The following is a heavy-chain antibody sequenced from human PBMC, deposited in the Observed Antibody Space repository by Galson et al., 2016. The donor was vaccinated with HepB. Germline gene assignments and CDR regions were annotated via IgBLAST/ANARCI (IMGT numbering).Heavy chain of an antibody. CDR3: ARVHQGWYAGYFDY. J-gene: IGHJ4*02. D-gene: IGHD6-19*01. Sequence: CAISGDSVSSNSAAWNWIRQSPSRGLEWLGRTYYRSKWYNDYAVSVKSRIIINPDTSKNQFSLQLNSVTPEDTAVYYCARVHQGWYAGYFDYWGQGTVVTVSS. V-gene: IGHV6-1*01. CDR1: GDSVSSNSAA. CDR2: TYYRSKWYN.